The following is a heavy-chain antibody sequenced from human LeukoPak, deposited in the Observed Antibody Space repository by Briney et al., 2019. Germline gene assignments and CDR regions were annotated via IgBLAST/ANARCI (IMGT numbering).Heavy chain of an antibody. D-gene: IGHD5-18*01. Sequence: ASVKVSCKASVYTFTIYGISWVRQAPGQGLEWMGWISAYNGNTNSAQKVQGRVTLTTDTSTSTAYMELRSLRSDDTAVYYCARQVDTSMALPDYWGQGTLVTVSS. CDR2: ISAYNGNT. CDR3: ARQVDTSMALPDY. V-gene: IGHV1-18*01. CDR1: VYTFTIYG. J-gene: IGHJ4*02.